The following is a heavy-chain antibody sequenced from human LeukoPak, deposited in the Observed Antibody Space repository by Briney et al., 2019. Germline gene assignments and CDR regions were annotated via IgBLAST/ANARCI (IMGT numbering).Heavy chain of an antibody. Sequence: GGSLRLSCAASGFTLSSYAMSWVRQAPGKGLEWVSGISGNSVSTYYADSVKGRFTISRDNSKNTLFLQMSSLRAEDTAVYYCARAYSSSWYDFWGQGTLVTVSS. V-gene: IGHV3-23*01. CDR2: ISGNSVST. CDR3: ARAYSSSWYDF. CDR1: GFTLSSYA. J-gene: IGHJ5*01. D-gene: IGHD6-13*01.